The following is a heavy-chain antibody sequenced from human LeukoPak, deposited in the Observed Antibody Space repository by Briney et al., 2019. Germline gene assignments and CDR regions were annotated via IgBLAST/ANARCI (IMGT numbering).Heavy chain of an antibody. CDR2: IYSGGST. Sequence: GGSLRLSCAVSGVTDSSTYMSWVRQAPGKGLEWVSVIYSGGSTYYADSVKGRFTIARDNSKNTLYLQMNSLRAEDTAVYYCARESNYDYWGQGTLVTVSS. CDR1: GVTDSSTY. J-gene: IGHJ4*02. V-gene: IGHV3-66*02. CDR3: ARESNYDY.